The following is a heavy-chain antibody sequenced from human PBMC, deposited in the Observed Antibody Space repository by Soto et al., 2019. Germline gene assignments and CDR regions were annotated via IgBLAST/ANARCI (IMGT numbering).Heavy chain of an antibody. CDR2: ISGSGGST. Sequence: EVQLLESGGGLVQPGGSLRLSCAASGFTFSSYAMSWVRQAPGKGLEWVSAISGSGGSTYYADSVKGRFTISRDNSKNTLDLQMKSLRAEDTAVYYCAKGDCSGGSCYEGWFDPWGQGTLVTVSS. CDR3: AKGDCSGGSCYEGWFDP. J-gene: IGHJ5*02. V-gene: IGHV3-23*01. D-gene: IGHD2-15*01. CDR1: GFTFSSYA.